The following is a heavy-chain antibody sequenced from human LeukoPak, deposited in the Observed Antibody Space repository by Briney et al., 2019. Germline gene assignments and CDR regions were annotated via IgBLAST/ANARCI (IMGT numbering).Heavy chain of an antibody. J-gene: IGHJ4*02. CDR1: GFTFSNFA. Sequence: PGGSLRLSCAASGFTFSNFALTWVRQAPGKGLEWVSSISGSAYTTHYADSVKGRFTISRDNSKNALLLQVNSLRAEDTAVYYCAKSGPYCGSTTCNYFDYWGQGTLVTVSS. CDR3: AKSGPYCGSTTCNYFDY. CDR2: ISGSAYTT. V-gene: IGHV3-23*01. D-gene: IGHD2-2*01.